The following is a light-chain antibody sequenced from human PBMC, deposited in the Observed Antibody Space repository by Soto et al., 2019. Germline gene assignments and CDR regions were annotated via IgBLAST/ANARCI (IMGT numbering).Light chain of an antibody. CDR2: GSS. CDR3: LQYSDWHMYT. J-gene: IGKJ2*01. V-gene: IGKV3-15*01. Sequence: EIVMTQSPATLSVSPGEGATLSCRASQSIRTNLAWYQQKPGQTPRLLIYGSSARASGIPARFSGTGSGTEFTLTISSLQSEDFAVYFCLQYSDWHMYTFGQGTQLEIK. CDR1: QSIRTN.